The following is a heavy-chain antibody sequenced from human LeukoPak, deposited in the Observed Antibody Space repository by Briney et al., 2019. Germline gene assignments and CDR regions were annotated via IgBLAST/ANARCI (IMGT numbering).Heavy chain of an antibody. V-gene: IGHV3-23*01. CDR1: GFTFSSYA. J-gene: IGHJ4*02. D-gene: IGHD3-9*01. CDR2: ISGSGGST. Sequence: GGSLRLSCAASGFTFSSYAMSWVRQAPGKGLEWVSAISGSGGSTYYADSVKGRFTISRDNSKNTLYLQMNSLRAEDTAAYYCAKGETSYDILTGFDYWGQGTLVTVSS. CDR3: AKGETSYDILTGFDY.